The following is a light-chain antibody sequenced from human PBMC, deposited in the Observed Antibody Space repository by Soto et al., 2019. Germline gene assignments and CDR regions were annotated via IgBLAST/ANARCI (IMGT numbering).Light chain of an antibody. CDR1: QFINNY. J-gene: IGKJ4*01. CDR3: QQSYSTPRT. V-gene: IGKV1-39*01. CDR2: AAS. Sequence: DVQMTQSPSSLSASVGDSVTITCRATQFINNYLNWYQQKPWKAPKLLIYAASSLQSGVPSRFSDSGSGTYFTLTISSLQPEDFATYYCQQSYSTPRTFCGGTKVDSK.